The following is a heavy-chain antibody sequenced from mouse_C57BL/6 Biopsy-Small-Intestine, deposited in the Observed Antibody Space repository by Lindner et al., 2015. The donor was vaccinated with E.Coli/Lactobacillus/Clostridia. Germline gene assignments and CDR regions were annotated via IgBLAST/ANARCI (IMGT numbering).Heavy chain of an antibody. V-gene: IGHV14-3*01. CDR3: ARGPCSGCYLMDV. Sequence: SVKVSCKAFGFSLTTNAIHWVRQAPGERLEWMGLINGGNGDTKFSQKFQGRVTITKDTSAGAAYLELSSLRSEDTAIYYCARGPCSGCYLMDVWGKGTTVTVSS. D-gene: IGHD2-12*01. CDR2: INGGNGDT. CDR1: GFSLTTNA. J-gene: IGHJ1*03.